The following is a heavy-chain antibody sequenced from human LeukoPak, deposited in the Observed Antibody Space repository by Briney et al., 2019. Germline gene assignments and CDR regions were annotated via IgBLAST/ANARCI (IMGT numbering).Heavy chain of an antibody. Sequence: SETLSFTCTVSGGSISSYYWSWIRQPPGKGLEWIGYIYYSGSTNYNPSLKSRVTISVDTSKNQFSLKLSSVTAADTAVYYCAGTGYDSSGYSLGYWGQGTLVTVSS. CDR3: AGTGYDSSGYSLGY. D-gene: IGHD3-22*01. J-gene: IGHJ4*02. V-gene: IGHV4-59*01. CDR2: IYYSGST. CDR1: GGSISSYY.